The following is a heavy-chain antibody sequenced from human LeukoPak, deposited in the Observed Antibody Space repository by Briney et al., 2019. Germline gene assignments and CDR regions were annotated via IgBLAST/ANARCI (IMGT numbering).Heavy chain of an antibody. CDR2: VSYDGGSK. D-gene: IGHD2-2*02. CDR1: GFAFSSYA. CDR3: ARDERWNIVVVPDAIGAFDI. Sequence: GGSLRLSCAASGFAFSSYAMHWVRQGPGKGLEWVALVSYDGGSKYYADSVKGRFTISRDNSKNTLYLQMDSLRAEDTAVYYCARDERWNIVVVPDAIGAFDIWGQGTMFTVSS. J-gene: IGHJ3*02. V-gene: IGHV3-30-3*01.